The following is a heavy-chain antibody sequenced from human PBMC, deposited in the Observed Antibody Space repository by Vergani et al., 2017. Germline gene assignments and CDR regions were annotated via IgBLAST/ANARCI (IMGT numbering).Heavy chain of an antibody. Sequence: QVQLVQSGAEVKKPGSSVKVSCQASGGTFSSYVLSWVRQAPGQGLEWMGGIIPIFGTTYYAQKFQGRVTITADKSTSTAYMELSSLRSEETAVYYCANSYNWRFDYWGQGTLVTVSS. V-gene: IGHV1-69*06. CDR3: ANSYNWRFDY. CDR1: GGTFSSYV. D-gene: IGHD1-20*01. CDR2: IIPIFGTT. J-gene: IGHJ4*02.